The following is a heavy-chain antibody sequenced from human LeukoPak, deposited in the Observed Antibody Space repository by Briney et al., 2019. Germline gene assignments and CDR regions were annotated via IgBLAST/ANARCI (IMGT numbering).Heavy chain of an antibody. D-gene: IGHD6-13*01. CDR2: INHSGST. CDR1: GGSFSGYY. CDR3: ARGLPYSSSWYVFGRNWFDP. Sequence: SETLSLTCAVYGGSFSGYYWSWIRQPPGKGLEWIGEINHSGSTNYNPSLKSRVTISVDTCKSQCSLKMSSVTAADTAVYYCARGLPYSSSWYVFGRNWFDPWGQGTLVTVSS. J-gene: IGHJ5*02. V-gene: IGHV4-34*01.